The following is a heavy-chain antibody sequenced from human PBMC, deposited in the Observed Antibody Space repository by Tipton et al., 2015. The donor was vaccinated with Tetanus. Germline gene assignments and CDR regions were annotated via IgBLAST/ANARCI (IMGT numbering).Heavy chain of an antibody. D-gene: IGHD5-18*01. CDR1: GGLITTGGYS. V-gene: IGHV4-30-2*01. J-gene: IGHJ4*02. CDR2: IYQTDST. Sequence: TLSLTCAVSGGLITTGGYSWGWIRQTPGQGLEWIGYIYQTDSTYYSPSLRSRLTISISRSKNQFSLKLTSVTAADTAVYYCVRGRGLGAYSFGFEYWGQGAQVTFAS. CDR3: VRGRGLGAYSFGFEY.